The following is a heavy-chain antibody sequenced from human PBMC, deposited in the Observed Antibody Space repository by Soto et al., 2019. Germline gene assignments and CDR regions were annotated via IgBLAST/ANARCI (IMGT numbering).Heavy chain of an antibody. CDR2: INPSGGST. D-gene: IGHD3-22*01. CDR1: GYTFTSYY. V-gene: IGHV1-46*01. J-gene: IGHJ4*02. Sequence: GASVKVSCKASGYTFTSYYMHWVRPAPGQGLEWMGIINPSGGSTSSAHKFQGRVTMTRDTSTSTVYMELSNLRSEDTAVYYCARSTNYYDSTLDYWGQGPLVTVSS. CDR3: ARSTNYYDSTLDY.